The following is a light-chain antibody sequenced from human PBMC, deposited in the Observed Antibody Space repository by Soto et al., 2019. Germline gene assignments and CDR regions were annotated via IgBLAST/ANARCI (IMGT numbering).Light chain of an antibody. CDR3: QQYFSIPLT. CDR1: QGISNY. V-gene: IGKV1-27*01. CDR2: AAS. J-gene: IGKJ4*01. Sequence: DIQLTQSPSSLSASVGDRVTITCRASQGISNYLAWYQQKTGKVPKLLIYAASTLKSGVPSRFSGSGSGTDFTLTISSLQAEDVAVYHCQQYFSIPLTFGGGTRWIS.